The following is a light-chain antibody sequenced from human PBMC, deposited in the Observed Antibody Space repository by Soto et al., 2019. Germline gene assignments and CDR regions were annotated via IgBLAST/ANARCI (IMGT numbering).Light chain of an antibody. V-gene: IGKV3-20*01. Sequence: EIVLTQSPGTLSVSPGERATLSCRASQSLSSSYLAWYQQKPGRAPRLLIYGASIRATGIPGRFSGSGSGTDFTLTISSLQPDDFATYYCQHYNSYSEAFGQGTKVDI. CDR2: GAS. CDR1: QSLSSSY. CDR3: QHYNSYSEA. J-gene: IGKJ1*01.